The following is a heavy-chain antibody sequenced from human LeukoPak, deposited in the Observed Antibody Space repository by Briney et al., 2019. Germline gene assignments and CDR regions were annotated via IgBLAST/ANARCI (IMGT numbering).Heavy chain of an antibody. D-gene: IGHD3-10*01. CDR1: GGSISSYY. V-gene: IGHV4-59*01. Sequence: SETLSLTCTVSGGSISSYYWSWIRQPPGKGLEWIGYIYYSGSTNYNPSLKSRVTISVDTSKNQFSLKLSSVTAADTAVYYCARDYGSGSYQFDPWGQGTLVTVSS. CDR3: ARDYGSGSYQFDP. J-gene: IGHJ5*02. CDR2: IYYSGST.